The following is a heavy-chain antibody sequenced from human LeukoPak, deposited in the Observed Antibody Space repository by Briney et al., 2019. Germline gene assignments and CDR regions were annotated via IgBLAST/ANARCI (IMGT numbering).Heavy chain of an antibody. CDR3: ARKSILTGREFDY. CDR1: GFTFSSYG. V-gene: IGHV3-33*01. J-gene: IGHJ4*02. Sequence: GGSLRLSCAASGFTFSSYGMHWVRLAPGKGLEWVAVIWYDGSNKYYADSVKGRFTISRDNSKNTLYLQMNSLRAEDTAVYYCARKSILTGREFDYWGQGTLVTVSS. CDR2: IWYDGSNK. D-gene: IGHD3-9*01.